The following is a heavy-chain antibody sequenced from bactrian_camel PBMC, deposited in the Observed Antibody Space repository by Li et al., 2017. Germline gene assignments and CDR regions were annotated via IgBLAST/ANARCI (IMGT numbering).Heavy chain of an antibody. V-gene: IGHV3S1*01. CDR1: GYSVSSYC. J-gene: IGHJ6*01. CDR3: AAASGPEKIPRCSLQRLTHFRY. Sequence: VQLVESGGGSVLTGGSLRLSCKVSGYSVSSYCVGWFRQGPGKQREEVAKIITRDGLTDYADSVKGRFTNSQGNAENTLYLQMNSLKSEDTAMYYCAAASGPEKIPRCSLQRLTHFRYRGQGTQVTVS. CDR2: IITRDGLT. D-gene: IGHD1*01.